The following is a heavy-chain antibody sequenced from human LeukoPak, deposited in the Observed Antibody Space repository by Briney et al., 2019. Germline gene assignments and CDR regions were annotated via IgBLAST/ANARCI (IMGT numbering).Heavy chain of an antibody. CDR2: INPNSGGT. CDR1: GYTFTGYY. CDR3: AREDSSILSDY. Sequence: ASVTASCKASGYTFTGYYMHWVRQAPGQGLEWMGRINPNSGGTNYAQKFQGRVTMTRDTSISTAYMELSRLRSDDTAVYYCAREDSSILSDYWGQGTLVTVSS. V-gene: IGHV1-2*06. D-gene: IGHD6-13*01. J-gene: IGHJ4*02.